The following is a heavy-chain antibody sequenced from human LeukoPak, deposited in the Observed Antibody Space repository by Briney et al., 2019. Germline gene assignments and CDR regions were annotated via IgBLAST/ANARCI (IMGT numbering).Heavy chain of an antibody. V-gene: IGHV4-59*01. CDR2: IYYSGST. Sequence: SETLSLTCTVSGGSISSYYWSWIRQPPGKGLEWIGYIYYSGSTNYNPSLKSRVTISVDTSKNQFSLKLSSVTAADTAVYYCARVGALAYDFYYMDVWGKGTTVTVSS. J-gene: IGHJ6*03. CDR3: ARVGALAYDFYYMDV. CDR1: GGSISSYY. D-gene: IGHD3-3*01.